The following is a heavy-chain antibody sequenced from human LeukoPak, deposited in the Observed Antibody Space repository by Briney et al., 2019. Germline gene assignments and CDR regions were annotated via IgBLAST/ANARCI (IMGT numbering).Heavy chain of an antibody. V-gene: IGHV4-61*01. Sequence: AETLSLICTVSGGAGSSGSYYWSWIQQPPGKGLEWIGYIYYSGSTNYNPSLKSRVTISVDTSKNQFSLKLSSVTAADTAVYYCAREWGPYKYYFDYWGQGTLVTVSS. CDR3: AREWGPYKYYFDY. D-gene: IGHD7-27*01. J-gene: IGHJ4*02. CDR2: IYYSGST. CDR1: GGAGSSGSYY.